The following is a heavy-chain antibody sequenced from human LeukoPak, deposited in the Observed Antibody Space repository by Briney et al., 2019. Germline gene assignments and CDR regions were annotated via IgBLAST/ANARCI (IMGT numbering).Heavy chain of an antibody. Sequence: PGGSLRLSCTTSGFTFGDYIMNWVRQAPGKGLEWVVLIRSKASSGTTEYAASVKGRFTISRDDSKSIAYLKMDSLKTEDTAVYYCATFHYYGSGSYPYFDFWGQGALVTVSS. CDR2: IRSKASSGTT. J-gene: IGHJ4*02. D-gene: IGHD3-10*01. CDR1: GFTFGDYI. CDR3: ATFHYYGSGSYPYFDF. V-gene: IGHV3-49*04.